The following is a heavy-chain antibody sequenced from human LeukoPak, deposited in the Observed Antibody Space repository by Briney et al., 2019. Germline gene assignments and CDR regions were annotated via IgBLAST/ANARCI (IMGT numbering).Heavy chain of an antibody. D-gene: IGHD1-1*01. J-gene: IGHJ4*02. CDR3: ARGNWNDDERLAY. CDR1: GFTFSSYS. CDR2: ISSGSSYI. V-gene: IGHV3-21*04. Sequence: GGSLRLSCAAYGFTFSSYSMNWARQVPGKGLEWVSSISSGSSYIYYADSVKGRFTISRDNSKNTLYLQMNSLRAEDTAVYYCARGNWNDDERLAYWGQGTLVTVSS.